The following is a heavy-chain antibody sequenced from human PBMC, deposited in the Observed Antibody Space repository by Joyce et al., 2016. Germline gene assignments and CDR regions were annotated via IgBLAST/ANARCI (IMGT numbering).Heavy chain of an antibody. CDR2: IYSGCST. CDR3: AKGRDGYPGD. CDR1: GFTVSNNY. D-gene: IGHD5-24*01. J-gene: IGHJ4*02. Sequence: EVQLVESGGGLIQPGGSLRLSCAASGFTVSNNYMNWVRQAPGKGLEWVSVIYSGCSTYYADSVKGRFTVSKNISKNILYLQMDSLRVEDTAVYYCAKGRDGYPGDWGRGTLVTVSS. V-gene: IGHV3-53*01.